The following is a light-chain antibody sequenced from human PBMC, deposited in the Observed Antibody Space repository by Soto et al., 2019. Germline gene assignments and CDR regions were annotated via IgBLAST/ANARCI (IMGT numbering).Light chain of an antibody. Sequence: IVMTQSPATLYVSPGERATLSCMASQSVSSNLAWYQQKPGQGPRVLIYGASSRATGIPARFSGSGSGTDFTRTISILQSEDFAVYYCQQYSNWALGTFGGGTKVAIK. CDR3: QQYSNWALGT. CDR2: GAS. CDR1: QSVSSN. V-gene: IGKV3-15*01. J-gene: IGKJ4*01.